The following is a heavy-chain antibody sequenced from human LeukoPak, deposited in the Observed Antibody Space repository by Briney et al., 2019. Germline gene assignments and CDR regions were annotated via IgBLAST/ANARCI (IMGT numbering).Heavy chain of an antibody. CDR2: IYTSGST. V-gene: IGHV4-39*07. Sequence: SETLSLTCTVSGGSISSSSYYWGWIRQPPGKGLEWIGRIYTSGSTNYNPSLKSRVTMSVDTSKNQFSLKLSSVTAADTAVYYCARDGEQLVPFDYWGQGTLVTVSS. D-gene: IGHD6-6*01. CDR1: GGSISSSSYY. J-gene: IGHJ4*02. CDR3: ARDGEQLVPFDY.